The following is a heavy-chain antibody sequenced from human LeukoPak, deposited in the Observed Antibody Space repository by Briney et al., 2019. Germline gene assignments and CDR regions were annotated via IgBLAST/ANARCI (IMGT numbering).Heavy chain of an antibody. J-gene: IGHJ3*02. Sequence: GGSLRLSCAASGFTFSRYAMSWVRQAPGKGLEWVSAISGSGGSTYYADSVKGRFTISRDNSKNTLYLQMNSLRAEDTAVYYCAKDPSDIVVVVALAAFDIWGQGTMVTVSS. CDR2: ISGSGGST. CDR3: AKDPSDIVVVVALAAFDI. D-gene: IGHD2-15*01. V-gene: IGHV3-23*01. CDR1: GFTFSRYA.